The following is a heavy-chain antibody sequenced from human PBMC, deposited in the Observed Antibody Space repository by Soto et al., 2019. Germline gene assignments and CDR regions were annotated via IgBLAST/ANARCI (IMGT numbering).Heavy chain of an antibody. CDR2: IIPIFGTA. CDR1: GGTFSRYA. V-gene: IGHV1-69*13. CDR3: ARSHYYDFWSGYSYFDY. J-gene: IGHJ4*02. D-gene: IGHD3-3*01. Sequence: SVKVSCKPSGGTFSRYAISWVRQAHGHGLEWMGGIIPIFGTANYAQKFQGRVTITADESTSTAYMELSSLRSEDTAVYYCARSHYYDFWSGYSYFDYWGQGTLVTVSS.